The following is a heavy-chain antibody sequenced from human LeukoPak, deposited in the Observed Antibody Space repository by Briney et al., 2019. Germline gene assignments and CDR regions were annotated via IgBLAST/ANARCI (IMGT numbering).Heavy chain of an antibody. CDR2: IDPKSGAT. CDR3: APTDVYDNAY. Sequence: ASVKVSCKASAYTFTGYYMHWVRQAPGQGLEWMGWIDPKSGATWYAQKFQGRVTMTRDTSISTAYMDLSRLRSDDTAVYYCAPTDVYDNAYCGQGTLVTVSS. J-gene: IGHJ4*02. V-gene: IGHV1-2*02. CDR1: AYTFTGYY. D-gene: IGHD5/OR15-5a*01.